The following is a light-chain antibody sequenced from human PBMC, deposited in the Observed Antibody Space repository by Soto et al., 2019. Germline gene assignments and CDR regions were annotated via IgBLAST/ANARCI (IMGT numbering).Light chain of an antibody. CDR1: TGAVTSGYY. V-gene: IGLV7-43*01. J-gene: IGLJ2*01. CDR3: LLYYGGAQLV. Sequence: QAVVTQEPSLTVAPGGTVTLTCASSTGAVTSGYYPNWFQQKPGQTPKSLIYSTSNKPSWIPARFSGSLLVGQAALTLSGVQPADAAEYYRLLYYGGAQLVFGGGTKLTVL. CDR2: STS.